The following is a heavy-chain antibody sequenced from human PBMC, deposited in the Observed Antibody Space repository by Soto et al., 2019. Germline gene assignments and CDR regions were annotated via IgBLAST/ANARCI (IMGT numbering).Heavy chain of an antibody. D-gene: IGHD1-26*01. J-gene: IGHJ3*02. CDR3: ARVGGAPLGAFDI. CDR2: IFYSGST. CDR1: GGSITSYY. V-gene: IGHV4-59*01. Sequence: ETLSLTCTVSGGSITSYYWSWIRQPPGKGLEWIGYIFYSGSTNYNPSLTSRATLSVDTSRNQLSLKLTSVNAADTAVYYCARVGGAPLGAFDIWGQGTMVTVSS.